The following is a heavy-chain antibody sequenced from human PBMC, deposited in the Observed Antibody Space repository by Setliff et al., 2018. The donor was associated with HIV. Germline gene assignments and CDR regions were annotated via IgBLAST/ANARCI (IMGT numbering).Heavy chain of an antibody. V-gene: IGHV1-2*04. CDR2: ISPKSDGT. CDR3: ARGMDYYDTSGYYQYYFDY. CDR1: GYTFTSYG. D-gene: IGHD3-22*01. Sequence: GASVKVSCKASGYTFTSYGITWVRQAPGQGLEWMGWISPKSDGTNYAQKFQGWITMTRDTSISTAYMELSRLRSDDTAVYYCARGMDYYDTSGYYQYYFDYWGQGTLVTVSS. J-gene: IGHJ4*02.